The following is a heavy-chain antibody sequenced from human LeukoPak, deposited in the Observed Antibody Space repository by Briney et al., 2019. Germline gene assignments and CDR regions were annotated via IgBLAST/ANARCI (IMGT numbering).Heavy chain of an antibody. V-gene: IGHV3-74*01. CDR2: IYTDGSST. Sequence: PGGSLRLSCAASGFTFSSYWMHWVRQAPGKGLVWVSRIYTDGSSTNYADSVKGRFTISRDNAKNTLYLQMNSLRGEDTAVYYCARGASNRFDYWGQGTLVTVSS. J-gene: IGHJ4*02. CDR1: GFTFSSYW. D-gene: IGHD1-14*01. CDR3: ARGASNRFDY.